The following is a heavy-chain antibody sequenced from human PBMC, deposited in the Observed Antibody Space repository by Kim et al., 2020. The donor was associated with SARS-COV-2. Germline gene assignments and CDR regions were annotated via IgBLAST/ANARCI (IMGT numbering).Heavy chain of an antibody. CDR3: AFFPYIYYYYGMDV. Sequence: GGSLRLSCAASGFTFSSYAMSWVRQAPGKGLEWVSAISGSGGSTYYADSVKGRFTISRDNSKNTLYLQMNSLRAEDTAVYYFAFFPYIYYYYGMDVWGQGTTVTVSS. V-gene: IGHV3-23*01. D-gene: IGHD5-18*01. CDR1: GFTFSSYA. CDR2: ISGSGGST. J-gene: IGHJ6*02.